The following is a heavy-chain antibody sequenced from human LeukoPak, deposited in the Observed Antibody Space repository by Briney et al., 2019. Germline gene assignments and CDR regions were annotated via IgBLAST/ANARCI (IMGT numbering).Heavy chain of an antibody. V-gene: IGHV3-7*01. CDR1: GFTFSSYW. CDR3: ARDYGDSL. Sequence: GGSLRLSCAASGFTFSSYWMSWVRQATGKGLEWVANIKQDGTEKYYVDSVKGRFTISRDNAENSLYLQMNSLRPEDTAVYYCARDYGDSLWGQGTLVTVSS. CDR2: IKQDGTEK. D-gene: IGHD4-17*01. J-gene: IGHJ4*02.